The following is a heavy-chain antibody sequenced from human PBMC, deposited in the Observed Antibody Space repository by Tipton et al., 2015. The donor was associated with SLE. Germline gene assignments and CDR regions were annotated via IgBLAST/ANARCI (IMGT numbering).Heavy chain of an antibody. CDR1: GGSISSYY. J-gene: IGHJ2*01. D-gene: IGHD2-15*01. V-gene: IGHV4-59*01. CDR2: IYYSGST. CDR3: ARDTYCSGGSCFDWYFDL. Sequence: TLSLTCTVSGGSISSYYWNWIRQTPGKGLEWIGYIYYSGSTNYNPSLKSRVTMSADTSNNQFSLKLTSVTAADTAVYFCARDTYCSGGSCFDWYFDLWGRGTLVTVSS.